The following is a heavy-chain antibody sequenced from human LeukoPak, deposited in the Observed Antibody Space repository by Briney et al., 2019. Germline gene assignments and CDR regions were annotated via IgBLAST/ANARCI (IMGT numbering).Heavy chain of an antibody. D-gene: IGHD3-10*01. CDR3: ARRGEGPIGGIGY. CDR2: IHPGDSDT. CDR1: GYSFGNYW. Sequence: GESLKISCKGSGYSFGNYWIGWVRQMPGKGLEWMGIIHPGDSDTRYSPSFQGQVTISAEESITTAYLQWSSLKASDTAMYYCARRGEGPIGGIGYWGQGTLVTVSS. J-gene: IGHJ4*02. V-gene: IGHV5-51*01.